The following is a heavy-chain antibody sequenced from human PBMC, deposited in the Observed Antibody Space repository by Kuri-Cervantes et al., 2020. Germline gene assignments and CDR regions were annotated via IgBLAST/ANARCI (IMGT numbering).Heavy chain of an antibody. J-gene: IGHJ4*02. Sequence: GGSLRLSCAASGFTFSSYWMHWVRQAPGKGLVWVSRINSDGSSTSYADSVKGRFTISRDNAKNTLYLQMNSLRAEDTAVYYCARDFSNIAVAGTFGELDYWGQGTLVTVSS. D-gene: IGHD6-19*01. CDR1: GFTFSSYW. CDR2: INSDGSST. V-gene: IGHV3-74*01. CDR3: ARDFSNIAVAGTFGELDY.